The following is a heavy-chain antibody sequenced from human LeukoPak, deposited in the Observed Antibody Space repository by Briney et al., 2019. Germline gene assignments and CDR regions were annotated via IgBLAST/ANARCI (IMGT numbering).Heavy chain of an antibody. Sequence: GGSLRLSCAASGFTFSSYAMSWVRQAPGKGLEWVSGISGSGGNTYYADSVKGRFTVSRDNSKNTLYLQMNSLRAENTAVYYCAKETFYYGSGSFMGYWGQGTLVTVSS. D-gene: IGHD3-10*01. CDR1: GFTFSSYA. J-gene: IGHJ4*02. CDR3: AKETFYYGSGSFMGY. CDR2: ISGSGGNT. V-gene: IGHV3-23*01.